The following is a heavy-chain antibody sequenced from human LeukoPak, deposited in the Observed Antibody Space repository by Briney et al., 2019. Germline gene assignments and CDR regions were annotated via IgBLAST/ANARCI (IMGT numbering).Heavy chain of an antibody. CDR2: INTNTGNP. CDR1: GYTFTSYA. V-gene: IGHV7-4-1*02. J-gene: IGHJ3*02. D-gene: IGHD3-10*01. CDR3: ARDYLVLWFGESRAFDI. Sequence: GASVKVSCKASGYTFTSYAMNWVRQAPGQGLEWMRWINTNTGNPTYAQGFTGRFVFSLDTSVSTAYLQISSLKAEDTAVYYCARDYLVLWFGESRAFDIWGQGTVVTVSS.